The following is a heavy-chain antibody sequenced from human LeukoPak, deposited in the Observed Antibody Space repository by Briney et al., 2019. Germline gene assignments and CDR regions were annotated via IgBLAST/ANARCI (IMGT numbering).Heavy chain of an antibody. V-gene: IGHV1-69*13. CDR1: GGTFSSYA. J-gene: IGHJ4*02. D-gene: IGHD3-10*01. Sequence: GASVKVSCKASGGTFSSYAISWVRQAPGQGLEWMGGIIPIFGTANYAQKFQGRVTITADVSTSTAYMELSSLRSEDTAVYYCASGVDDGSGSEYYFDYWGQGTLVTVSS. CDR2: IIPIFGTA. CDR3: ASGVDDGSGSEYYFDY.